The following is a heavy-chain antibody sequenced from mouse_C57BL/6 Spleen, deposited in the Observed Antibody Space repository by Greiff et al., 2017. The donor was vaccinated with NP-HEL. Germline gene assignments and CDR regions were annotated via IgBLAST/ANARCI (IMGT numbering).Heavy chain of an antibody. D-gene: IGHD1-1*01. Sequence: EVQLQQSGPGLVKPSQSLSLTCSVTGYSITSGYYWNWIRQFPGNKLEWMGYISYDGSNNYNPSLKNRISITRDTSKNQFFLKLNSVTTEDAATYYWAREDYGSYYFDYWGQGTTLTVSS. V-gene: IGHV3-6*01. CDR1: GYSITSGYY. J-gene: IGHJ2*01. CDR2: ISYDGSN. CDR3: AREDYGSYYFDY.